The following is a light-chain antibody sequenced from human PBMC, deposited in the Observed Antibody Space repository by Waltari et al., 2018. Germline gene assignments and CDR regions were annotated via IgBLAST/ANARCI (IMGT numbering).Light chain of an antibody. J-gene: IGLJ2*01. CDR1: SRDIGSYNL. Sequence: QSALTQPASVSGSPGQSITISCTETSRDIGSYNLVSCYQQHPGKAPRPMISPVTKRPSGISSRFSGSKSGITASLTISGLQAEDEADYYCCSYAGFSTVVFGGGTKLTVL. CDR3: CSYAGFSTVV. V-gene: IGLV2-23*02. CDR2: PVT.